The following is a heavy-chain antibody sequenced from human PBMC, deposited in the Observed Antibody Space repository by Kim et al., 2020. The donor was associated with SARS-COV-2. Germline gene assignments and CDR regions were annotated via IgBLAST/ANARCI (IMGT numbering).Heavy chain of an antibody. CDR2: IYYSGST. V-gene: IGHV4-39*01. CDR1: GGSISSSSYY. CDR3: ATGYLATISRYDYYGMDV. Sequence: SETLSLTCSVSGGSISSSSYYWGWIRQPPGKGLEWIGSIYYSGSTYYNPSLKSGVTISVDRSKNQVSLKLSSVTAADTAVYYCATGYLATISRYDYYGMDVWGQGTTVTVSS. J-gene: IGHJ6*02. D-gene: IGHD3-16*02.